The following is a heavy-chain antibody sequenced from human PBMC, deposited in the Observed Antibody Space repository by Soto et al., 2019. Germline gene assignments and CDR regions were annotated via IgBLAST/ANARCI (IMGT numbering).Heavy chain of an antibody. Sequence: RASVKVSCKASGYTFTSYGISWVRQAPGQGLEWMGWISAYNGNTNYAQKLQGRVTMTTDTSTSTAYMELRSLRSDDTAVYYCARGRRGYDFWSGYFYWFDPWGQGTLVTVSS. CDR1: GYTFTSYG. V-gene: IGHV1-18*01. J-gene: IGHJ5*02. CDR3: ARGRRGYDFWSGYFYWFDP. D-gene: IGHD3-3*01. CDR2: ISAYNGNT.